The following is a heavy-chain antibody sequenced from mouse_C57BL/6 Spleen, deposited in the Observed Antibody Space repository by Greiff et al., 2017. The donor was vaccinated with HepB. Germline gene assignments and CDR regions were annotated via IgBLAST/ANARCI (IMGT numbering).Heavy chain of an antibody. Sequence: EVKLVESGGGLVKPGGSLKLSCAASGFTFSDYGMHWVRQAPEKGLEWVAYISSGSSTIYYADTVKGRFTISRDNAKNTLFLQMTSLRSEDTAMYYCARKLYYGSSYEESFDYWGQGTTLTVSS. V-gene: IGHV5-17*01. CDR2: ISSGSSTI. J-gene: IGHJ2*01. CDR3: ARKLYYGSSYEESFDY. CDR1: GFTFSDYG. D-gene: IGHD1-1*01.